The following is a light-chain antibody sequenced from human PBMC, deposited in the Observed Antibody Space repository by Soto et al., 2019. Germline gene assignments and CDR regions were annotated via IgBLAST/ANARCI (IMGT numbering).Light chain of an antibody. J-gene: IGKJ4*01. CDR3: QQRSNWPT. CDR2: GAT. V-gene: IGKV3-11*01. CDR1: QSVGSF. Sequence: EIVLTQSPATLSLSPGERATLSCRASQSVGSFLAWYQQKPGQAPRLLVYGATNRATGIPARFSGSGSGTDFILTISSLEPGDFAVYYCQQRSNWPTFGGGTKVEMK.